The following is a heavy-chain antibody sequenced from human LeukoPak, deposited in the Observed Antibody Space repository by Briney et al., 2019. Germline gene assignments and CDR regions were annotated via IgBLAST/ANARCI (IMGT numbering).Heavy chain of an antibody. CDR1: GYTFSSYG. D-gene: IGHD2-15*01. J-gene: IGHJ3*02. CDR2: ISTYNGDT. Sequence: GASVKVSCKASGYTFSSYGISWVRQAPGQGLEWMGWISTYNGDTNYAQKFQGRVTMTTDTSTSTAYMELRSLRSDDTAVYFCARSLSGSRFNDALDIWGQGTMVTVSS. CDR3: ARSLSGSRFNDALDI. V-gene: IGHV1-18*01.